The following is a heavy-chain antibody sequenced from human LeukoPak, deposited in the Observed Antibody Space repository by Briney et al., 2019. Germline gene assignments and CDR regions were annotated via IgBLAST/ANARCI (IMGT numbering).Heavy chain of an antibody. V-gene: IGHV3-74*01. CDR1: GFTFSSHW. CDR2: INGDGSRI. Sequence: GGSLRLSCVASGFTFSSHWMHWVRQVPGKGLMWVSRINGDGSRIHYGDSVKGRFTISRDKAKSTLYLQMTGLGGDDTAIYFCARDALGGRTKFDSWGHGSLVTVSS. J-gene: IGHJ4*01. D-gene: IGHD3-16*01. CDR3: ARDALGGRTKFDS.